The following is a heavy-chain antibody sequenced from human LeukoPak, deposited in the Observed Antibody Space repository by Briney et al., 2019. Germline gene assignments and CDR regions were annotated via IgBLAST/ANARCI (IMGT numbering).Heavy chain of an antibody. CDR2: INHSGST. D-gene: IGHD2-2*01. CDR1: GGSFSGYY. CDR3: ARVRLVPAAMSFDY. Sequence: SETLSLTCAVYGGSFSGYYWSWIRQPPGKGLEWIGEINHSGSTNYNPSLKSRVTISVDTSKNQFALKLSSVTAADTAVYYCARVRLVPAAMSFDYWGQGTLVTVSS. J-gene: IGHJ4*02. V-gene: IGHV4-34*01.